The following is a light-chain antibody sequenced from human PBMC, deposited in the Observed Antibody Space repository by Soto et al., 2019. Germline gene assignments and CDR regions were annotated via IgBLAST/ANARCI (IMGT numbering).Light chain of an antibody. Sequence: EIVLTQSPATLSLSPGERATLSCRASQSVSSSLAWYQQKPGQAPRLLIYDASNRATGIPDRFSGSGSGTEFTLSISSLEPEAFAVYYCQQRSNWPRTFGPGTKLEIK. V-gene: IGKV3-11*01. CDR3: QQRSNWPRT. CDR2: DAS. CDR1: QSVSSS. J-gene: IGKJ2*01.